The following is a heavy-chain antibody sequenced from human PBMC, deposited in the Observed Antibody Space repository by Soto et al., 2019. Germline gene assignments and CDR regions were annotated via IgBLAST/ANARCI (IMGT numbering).Heavy chain of an antibody. Sequence: SDTLSLTCTVSGGSISSGGYYWRLIRQHPGKGLEWIGYIYYSGSTYYNPSLKSRVTISVDTSKNQFSLKLSSVTAADTAVYYCARARGSSSWYLSAYYYGMDVWGQGTTVTVPS. D-gene: IGHD6-13*01. J-gene: IGHJ6*02. CDR3: ARARGSSSWYLSAYYYGMDV. CDR2: IYYSGST. V-gene: IGHV4-31*03. CDR1: GGSISSGGYY.